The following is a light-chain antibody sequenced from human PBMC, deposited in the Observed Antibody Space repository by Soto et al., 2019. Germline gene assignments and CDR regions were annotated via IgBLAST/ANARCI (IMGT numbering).Light chain of an antibody. Sequence: AIQMTQSPSSLSASVGDTVTNTCRASQGIRRDLSWYQQKPGEAPKLLIYSASDLQGAVPSRFRGSGSGTDFTLTISSLQPEDFATYYCLQDFNFPRTFGQGTKVEV. CDR2: SAS. V-gene: IGKV1-6*01. J-gene: IGKJ1*01. CDR1: QGIRRD. CDR3: LQDFNFPRT.